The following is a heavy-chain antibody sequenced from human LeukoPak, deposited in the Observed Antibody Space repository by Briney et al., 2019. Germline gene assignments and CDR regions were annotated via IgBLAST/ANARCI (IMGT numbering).Heavy chain of an antibody. CDR1: GFTFSSYG. J-gene: IGHJ4*02. D-gene: IGHD6-13*01. Sequence: GGSLRLSCAASGFTFSSYGMHWVRQAPGKGLEWVAFIRYDGSNKYYADSVKGRFTISRDNSKNTLYLQMNSLRAEDTAVYYCAREESRYSSSWSHDLDYWGQGTLVTVSS. V-gene: IGHV3-30*02. CDR2: IRYDGSNK. CDR3: AREESRYSSSWSHDLDY.